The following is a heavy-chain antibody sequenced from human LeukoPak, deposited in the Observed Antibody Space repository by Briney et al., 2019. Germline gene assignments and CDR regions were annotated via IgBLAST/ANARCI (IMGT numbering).Heavy chain of an antibody. V-gene: IGHV3-74*01. CDR2: INSDGFST. J-gene: IGHJ4*02. CDR1: GFTFSSYW. CDR3: ARRFCIGGNCYIDY. Sequence: GGSLRLSCAASGFTFSSYWMHWVRQAPGKGLVWVSRINSDGFSTSYADSVKGRFTISRDNAKNTLYLQMNSLRAEDTAVYYCARRFCIGGNCYIDYWGKGTLVTVSS. D-gene: IGHD2-15*01.